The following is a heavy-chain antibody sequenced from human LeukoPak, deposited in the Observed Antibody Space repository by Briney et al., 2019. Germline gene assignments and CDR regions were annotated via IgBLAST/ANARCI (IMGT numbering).Heavy chain of an antibody. Sequence: GGSLRLSCAASGFTFSSYEMNWVRQAPGKGLEWVSYIRSGGSTTHYTDSVKGRFTISRDDAKNSLYLQMNSLRAEDTAIYYCARGGYCTNAICYTWNAFDIWAQGTMVAVSS. V-gene: IGHV3-48*03. CDR2: IRSGGSTT. D-gene: IGHD2-8*01. CDR1: GFTFSSYE. CDR3: ARGGYCTNAICYTWNAFDI. J-gene: IGHJ3*02.